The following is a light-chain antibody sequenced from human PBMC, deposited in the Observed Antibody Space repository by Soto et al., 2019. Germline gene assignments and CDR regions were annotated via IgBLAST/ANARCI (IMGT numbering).Light chain of an antibody. CDR2: EVS. J-gene: IGLJ2*01. V-gene: IGLV2-14*01. Sequence: QSALTQPASVSGSPGQSITISCTGTSSDVGGYNYVSWYQQHPGKAPKLMIYEVSNRPSGVSNRFSGSKSGNTASLTISGRQAEDEDDYYCSSSTSSSTLVFGGGTKVTVL. CDR3: SSSTSSSTLV. CDR1: SSDVGGYNY.